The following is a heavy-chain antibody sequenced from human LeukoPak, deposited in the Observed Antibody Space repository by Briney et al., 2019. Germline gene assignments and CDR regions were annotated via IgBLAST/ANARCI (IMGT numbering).Heavy chain of an antibody. CDR1: GFTFDDYA. V-gene: IGHV3-43D*03. CDR2: ISWDGGGT. D-gene: IGHD2-2*02. Sequence: GGSLRLSCAASGFTFDDYAMHWVRQAPGKGLEWVSLISWDGGGTYYADSVKGRFTISRDNSKNSLYLQMNSLRAEDTALYYCAKGPYCSSTSCYTPYFDYWGQGTLVTVSS. J-gene: IGHJ4*02. CDR3: AKGPYCSSTSCYTPYFDY.